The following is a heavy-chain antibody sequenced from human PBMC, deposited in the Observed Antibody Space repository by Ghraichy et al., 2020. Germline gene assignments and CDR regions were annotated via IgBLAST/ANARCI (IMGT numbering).Heavy chain of an antibody. J-gene: IGHJ6*02. CDR1: GGSFSGYY. CDR2: INHSGST. CDR3: ARGNRGRRTTTIVYYYYGMDG. D-gene: IGHD1-26*01. Sequence: SETLSLTCAVYGGSFSGYYWSWIRQPPGKGLEWIGEINHSGSTNYNPSLKSRVTISVDTSKNQFSLKLSSVTAADTAVYYCARGNRGRRTTTIVYYYYGMDGCGQGSTVTVSS. V-gene: IGHV4-34*01.